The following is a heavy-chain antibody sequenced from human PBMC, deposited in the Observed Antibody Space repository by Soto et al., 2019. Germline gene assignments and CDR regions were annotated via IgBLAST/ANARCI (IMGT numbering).Heavy chain of an antibody. Sequence: QVQLVESGGGVVQPGRSLRLSCKASGFTFSIYGMHSVRQAPGKGLEWVAVISYDGSNKYYADSVKGRFTISRSNSKNTLYLQMNRLRGEDTAVYYCAKETVEYYFDYWGQGTLVTVSS. J-gene: IGHJ4*02. CDR2: ISYDGSNK. CDR3: AKETVEYYFDY. D-gene: IGHD3-3*01. V-gene: IGHV3-30*18. CDR1: GFTFSIYG.